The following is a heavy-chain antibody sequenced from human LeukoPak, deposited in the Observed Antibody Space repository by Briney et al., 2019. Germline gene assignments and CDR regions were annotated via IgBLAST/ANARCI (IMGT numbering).Heavy chain of an antibody. CDR1: GFTFSSYA. V-gene: IGHV3-23*01. J-gene: IGHJ6*02. D-gene: IGHD4-17*01. Sequence: PGGSLRLSCAASGFTFSSYAMTWVRQAPGKGLEWVSGISGSGGSTYYADSVKGRFTISRDNSKNTLYLQMNSLRAEDTALYYCAKDLNLGDYVYYYYGMDVWGQGTAVTVSS. CDR2: ISGSGGST. CDR3: AKDLNLGDYVYYYYGMDV.